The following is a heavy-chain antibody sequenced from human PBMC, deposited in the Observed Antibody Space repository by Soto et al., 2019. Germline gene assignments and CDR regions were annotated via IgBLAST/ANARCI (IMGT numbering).Heavy chain of an antibody. J-gene: IGHJ4*02. CDR1: GYTFTIYY. Sequence: ASVKVSCKASGYTFTIYYMHWVRQAPGQGLEWMGIINPSGGSTSYAQKFQGRVTMTRDTSTSTVYMELSSLRSEDTAVYYCARDYFRGSYSSYYFDYWGQGTLVTVSS. CDR3: ARDYFRGSYSSYYFDY. CDR2: INPSGGST. V-gene: IGHV1-46*01. D-gene: IGHD1-26*01.